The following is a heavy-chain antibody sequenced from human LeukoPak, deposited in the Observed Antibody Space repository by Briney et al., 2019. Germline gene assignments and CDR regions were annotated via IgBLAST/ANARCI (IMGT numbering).Heavy chain of an antibody. D-gene: IGHD3-10*01. V-gene: IGHV4-34*01. Sequence: SETLSLTCAVSGGPFSGYFWSWIRQSSGKGLEGIGEIHNSGTTNYNPSLNSRVTISEDTSKNQFYLNLSSVTAADTGVYYCARRYYYNLGSFPFDFWGQGTLVTVSS. J-gene: IGHJ4*02. CDR2: IHNSGTT. CDR1: GGPFSGYF. CDR3: ARRYYYNLGSFPFDF.